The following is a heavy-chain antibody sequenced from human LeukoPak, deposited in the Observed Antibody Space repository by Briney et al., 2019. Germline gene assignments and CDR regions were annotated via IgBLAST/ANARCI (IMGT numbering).Heavy chain of an antibody. CDR2: INPNSGGT. Sequence: ASVKVSCKASGYTFTGYYMHWVRQAPGQGLELMGWINPNSGGTNYAQKCQGRVTMTRDTSISTAYMELSRLRSDDTAVYYCARGYSGYLNPYYYMDVWGKGTTVTVSS. D-gene: IGHD5-12*01. V-gene: IGHV1-2*02. CDR3: ARGYSGYLNPYYYMDV. J-gene: IGHJ6*03. CDR1: GYTFTGYY.